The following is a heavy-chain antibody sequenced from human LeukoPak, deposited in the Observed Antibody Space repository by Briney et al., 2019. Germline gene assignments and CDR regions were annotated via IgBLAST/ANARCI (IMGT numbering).Heavy chain of an antibody. J-gene: IGHJ4*02. V-gene: IGHV4-4*07. CDR3: ARGSITMVRGVITYFDY. CDR1: GGSINGDY. D-gene: IGHD3-10*01. CDR2: IYTSGST. Sequence: SETLSLTCTVSGGSINGDYWSWIRQPAGKGLEWIGRIYTSGSTNYNPSLKSRVTMSVDTSKNQFSLKLSSVTAADTAVYYCARGSITMVRGVITYFDYWGQGTLVTVSS.